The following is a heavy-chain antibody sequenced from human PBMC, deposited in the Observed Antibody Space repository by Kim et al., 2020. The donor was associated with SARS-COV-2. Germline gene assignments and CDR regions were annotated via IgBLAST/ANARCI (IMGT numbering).Heavy chain of an antibody. Sequence: SETLSLTCAVYGGSLSGYYWSWIRQPPGKGLEWIGEIYHSGTTNYNPSLKSRVTISVETSKNQFSLKLSSVTAADTAVYYCARSLYHAPSNSWVRFDPWGQGTLVTVSS. CDR3: ARSLYHAPSNSWVRFDP. CDR2: IYHSGTT. J-gene: IGHJ5*02. CDR1: GGSLSGYY. D-gene: IGHD6-13*01. V-gene: IGHV4-34*01.